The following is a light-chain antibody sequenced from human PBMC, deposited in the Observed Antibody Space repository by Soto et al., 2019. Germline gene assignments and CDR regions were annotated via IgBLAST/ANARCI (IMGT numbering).Light chain of an antibody. CDR1: TSDVGAYNY. CDR3: RSYTTSTTYA. V-gene: IGLV2-14*01. J-gene: IGLJ1*01. Sequence: QSALTQPASVSGSPGQSIAISCTGTTSDVGAYNYVSWYHQHPGKAPKLMIYQVSNRPSGVSNRFSGSKSGNTSSLTISGLQAEDEADYYCRSYTTSTTYAFGTGTKLTVL. CDR2: QVS.